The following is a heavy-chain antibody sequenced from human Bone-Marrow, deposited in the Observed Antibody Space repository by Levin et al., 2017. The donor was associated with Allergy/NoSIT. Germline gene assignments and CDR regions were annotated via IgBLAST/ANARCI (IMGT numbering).Heavy chain of an antibody. D-gene: IGHD6-19*01. CDR3: ARDNPEPLGVGIAVAGTLEGWFDP. Sequence: GGSLRLSCAASGFTFSSYGMHWVRQAPGKGLEWVAVIWYDGSNKYYADSVKGRFTISRDNSKNTLYLQMNSLRAEDTAVYYCARDNPEPLGVGIAVAGTLEGWFDPWGQGTLVTVSS. CDR2: IWYDGSNK. CDR1: GFTFSSYG. J-gene: IGHJ5*02. V-gene: IGHV3-33*01.